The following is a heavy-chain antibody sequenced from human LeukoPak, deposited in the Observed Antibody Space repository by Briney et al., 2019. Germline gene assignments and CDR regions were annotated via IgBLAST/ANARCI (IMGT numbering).Heavy chain of an antibody. V-gene: IGHV4-61*01. CDR1: GGSVSSGSYY. J-gene: IGHJ6*04. CDR3: ARSPNYYYYGMDV. Sequence: SETLSLTSTVSGGSVSSGSYYWSWIRQPPGKGLEWIGYIYYSGSTNYNPSLKSRVTISVDTSKNQFSLKLSSVTAADTAVYYCARSPNYYYYGMDVWGKGTTVTVSS. CDR2: IYYSGST.